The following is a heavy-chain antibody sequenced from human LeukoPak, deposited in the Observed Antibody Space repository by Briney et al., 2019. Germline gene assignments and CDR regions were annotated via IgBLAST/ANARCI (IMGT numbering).Heavy chain of an antibody. CDR1: GFTFSRDS. Sequence: GGSLRLSCAASGFTFSRDSMNWVRQAPGKGLEWISYISTSSTTIYYADSVKGRFTISRDDAKNSLYLQMISLRAEDTAVYYCAREILGSGAWDDAYDIWGQGTMVTVSS. CDR3: AREILGSGAWDDAYDI. D-gene: IGHD2-15*01. V-gene: IGHV3-48*04. J-gene: IGHJ3*02. CDR2: ISTSSTTI.